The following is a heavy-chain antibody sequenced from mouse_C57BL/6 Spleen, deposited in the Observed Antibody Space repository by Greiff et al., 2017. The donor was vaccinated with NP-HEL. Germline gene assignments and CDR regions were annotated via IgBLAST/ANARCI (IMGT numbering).Heavy chain of an antibody. J-gene: IGHJ2*01. D-gene: IGHD3-2*02. V-gene: IGHV1-52*01. CDR2: IDPSDSET. Sequence: QVQPQQPGAELVRPGSSVKLSCKASGYTFTSYWMHWVKQRPIQGLEWIGNIDPSDSETHYNQKFKDKATLTVDKSSSTAYMQLSSLTSEDSAVYYCARRETAQATFDYWGQGTTLTVSS. CDR3: ARRETAQATFDY. CDR1: GYTFTSYW.